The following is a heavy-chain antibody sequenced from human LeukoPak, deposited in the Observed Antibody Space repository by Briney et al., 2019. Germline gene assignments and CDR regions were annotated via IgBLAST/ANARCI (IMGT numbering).Heavy chain of an antibody. CDR3: SRFGGRGVKIGY. J-gene: IGHJ4*02. V-gene: IGHV4-38-2*01. CDR1: GYSISTGYY. CDR2: IYHSGST. D-gene: IGHD3-10*01. Sequence: SGTLSLTCAVSGYSISTGYYWGWIRQPPGKGLEWIRIIYHSGSTYYNPSLRSRVTISVDTSKNQFSLKLSSVTAADTAVYYCSRFGGRGVKIGYWGQGTLVTASS.